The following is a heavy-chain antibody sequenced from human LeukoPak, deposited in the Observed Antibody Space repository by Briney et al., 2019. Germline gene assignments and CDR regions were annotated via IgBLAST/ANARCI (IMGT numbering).Heavy chain of an antibody. D-gene: IGHD2-15*01. J-gene: IGHJ3*01. CDR1: GFTFSSYG. V-gene: IGHV3-30*18. CDR2: ISYDGSNT. Sequence: GGSLRLSCAASGFTFSSYGMHWVRQAPGKGLEWVAVISYDGSNTYYADSVKGRFTISRDNSKNTLNLQMNSLRTEDTAVYYCAKPRDIDSWAFDVWGQGTMVTVS. CDR3: AKPRDIDSWAFDV.